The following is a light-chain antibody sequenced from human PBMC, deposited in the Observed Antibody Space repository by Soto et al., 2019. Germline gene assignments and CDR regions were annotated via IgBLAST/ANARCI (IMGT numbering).Light chain of an antibody. CDR2: ANN. CDR1: SSNVGAGYD. Sequence: QAVVTPPPSVSGAPVQRVTISCTGSSSNVGAGYDVHWYQQLPGTAPKLLIYANNTRPSGVPDRFSGSKSGTSASLAITGLQAEDEADYCQSYDRSLSGWVFGGGTKLTVL. V-gene: IGLV1-40*01. CDR3: QSYDRSLSGWV. J-gene: IGLJ3*02.